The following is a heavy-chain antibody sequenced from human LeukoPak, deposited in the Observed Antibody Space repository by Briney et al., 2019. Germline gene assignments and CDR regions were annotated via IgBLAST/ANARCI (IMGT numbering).Heavy chain of an antibody. Sequence: SVKVFCKASGGTFSSYAISWVRQAPGQGLEWMGGIIPIFGTANYAQKFQGRVTITADESTSTAYMELSSLRSEDTAVYYCARASPERYFDWFANDAFDIWGQGTMVTVSS. D-gene: IGHD3-9*01. J-gene: IGHJ3*02. CDR3: ARASPERYFDWFANDAFDI. CDR2: IIPIFGTA. CDR1: GGTFSSYA. V-gene: IGHV1-69*01.